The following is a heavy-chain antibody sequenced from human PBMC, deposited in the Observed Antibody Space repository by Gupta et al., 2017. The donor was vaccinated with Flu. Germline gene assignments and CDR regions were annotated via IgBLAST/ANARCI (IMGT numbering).Heavy chain of an antibody. D-gene: IGHD6-19*01. J-gene: IGHJ4*02. CDR1: GYRCTDYY. CDR2: INPNSGDT. V-gene: IGHV1-2*04. CDR3: ARQSYSAWFFDS. Sequence: QVQLVQSGAEVKKPGASVRVSCQASGYRCTDYYIHWVRQAPGQGLEWLGWINPNSGDTKYTQKFQAWVTMTRDTSIGTAYMELNRLTSGDTAVYYCARQSYSAWFFDSWGQGTQVTVSS.